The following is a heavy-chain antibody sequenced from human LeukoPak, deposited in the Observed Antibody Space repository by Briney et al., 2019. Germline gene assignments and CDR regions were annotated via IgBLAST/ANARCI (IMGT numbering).Heavy chain of an antibody. D-gene: IGHD3-22*01. CDR2: ISGSGGST. Sequence: GGSLRLSCAASGFHFSRYAMSWVRQAPGKGLEWVSAISGSGGSTYYADPVKGRFTISRDNSKNTLYLQMNSLRAEDTAVYYCAKVFAPAGYYDSSGYSLFDYWGQGTLVTVSS. V-gene: IGHV3-23*01. J-gene: IGHJ4*02. CDR3: AKVFAPAGYYDSSGYSLFDY. CDR1: GFHFSRYA.